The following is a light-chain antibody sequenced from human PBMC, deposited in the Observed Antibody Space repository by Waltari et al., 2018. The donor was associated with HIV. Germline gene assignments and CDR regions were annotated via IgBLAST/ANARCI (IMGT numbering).Light chain of an antibody. CDR1: YIGTKS. Sequence: SYVLTQPPSVSVAPGKTARIICGGNYIGTKSVHWYQQKPGQAPVLVIYSDSDRPSGIPERFSGSNSGNTATLNISTVEAGDEADYYCQVWDSDSDVVFGGGTKLTVL. V-gene: IGLV3-21*04. J-gene: IGLJ2*01. CDR3: QVWDSDSDVV. CDR2: SDS.